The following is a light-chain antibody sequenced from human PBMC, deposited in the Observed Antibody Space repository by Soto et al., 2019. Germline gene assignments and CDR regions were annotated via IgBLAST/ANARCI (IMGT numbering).Light chain of an antibody. CDR3: QHYASLPTT. CDR2: GAS. CDR1: QTIGRNF. Sequence: EIVLTQSPGTLSLSPGDRATFSCRASQTIGRNFLAWYQQKPGQGPRLLIYGASIRATGIPDRFSVSGSGTDFTLTISRLEPEDCGMYYCQHYASLPTTFGQGTKLEIK. J-gene: IGKJ2*01. V-gene: IGKV3-20*01.